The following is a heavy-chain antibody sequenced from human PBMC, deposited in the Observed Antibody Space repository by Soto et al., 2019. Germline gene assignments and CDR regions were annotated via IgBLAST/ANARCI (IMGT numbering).Heavy chain of an antibody. D-gene: IGHD6-19*01. CDR1: GFTFDDYA. Sequence: PGGSLRLSCAASGFTFDDYAMHWVRQVPGKGLEWVSGINWNSGSIGYADSVKGRFAISRDNAKNSLHLQMNSLRAEDTAFYYCAKCSPRYSSGLKAYYFDYWGQGTLVTVSS. CDR2: INWNSGSI. CDR3: AKCSPRYSSGLKAYYFDY. V-gene: IGHV3-9*01. J-gene: IGHJ4*02.